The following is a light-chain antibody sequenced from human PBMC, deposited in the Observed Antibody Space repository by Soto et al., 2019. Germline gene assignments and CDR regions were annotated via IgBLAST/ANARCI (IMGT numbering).Light chain of an antibody. Sequence: EIVLTQSAVTLSLSPRERAALSCRASQSVSSYQLACDRQNPGPAPRLLIYGASSRATGIPYRFSRSGSGTDFTLTISGLEAEDFAVYYCQRYGDSPPDTFGQGTRLEIK. J-gene: IGKJ5*01. V-gene: IGKV3-20*01. CDR2: GAS. CDR3: QRYGDSPPDT. CDR1: QSVSSYQ.